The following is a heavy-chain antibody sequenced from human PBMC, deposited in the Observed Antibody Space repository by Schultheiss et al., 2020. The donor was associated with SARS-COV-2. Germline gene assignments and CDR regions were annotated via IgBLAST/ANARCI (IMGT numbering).Heavy chain of an antibody. CDR3: ANGAVAGDDAFDI. D-gene: IGHD6-19*01. J-gene: IGHJ3*02. Sequence: GSLRLSCAASGFTFSSYGMHWVRRAPGKGLEWVSAISGSGGSTYYADSVKGRFTISRDNSKNTLYLQMNSLTPEDTAVYYCANGAVAGDDAFDIWGQGTMVTVSS. CDR2: ISGSGGST. V-gene: IGHV3-23*01. CDR1: GFTFSSYG.